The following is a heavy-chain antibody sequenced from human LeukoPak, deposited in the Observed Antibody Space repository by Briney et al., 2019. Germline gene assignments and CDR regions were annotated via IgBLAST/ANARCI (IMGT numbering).Heavy chain of an antibody. V-gene: IGHV4-30-2*01. Sequence: PSETLSLTCTVSGGSIRSSYYYWGWIRQPPGKGLEWIGYIYHSGSTYYNPSLKSRVTISVDRSKNQFSLKLSSVTAADTAVYYCARGSPTDAFDIWGQGTMVTVSS. CDR2: IYHSGST. CDR1: GGSIRSSYYY. J-gene: IGHJ3*02. CDR3: ARGSPTDAFDI.